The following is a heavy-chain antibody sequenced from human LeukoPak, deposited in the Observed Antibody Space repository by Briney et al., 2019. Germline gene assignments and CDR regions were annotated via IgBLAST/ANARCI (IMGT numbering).Heavy chain of an antibody. J-gene: IGHJ4*02. Sequence: GGSLRLSCAASGFTFYTYAMSWVRQAPGKGLEWVSGISGSGGSTYYADSVKGRFTISRDNSKNTLYLQMNRLRAEDTAVYYCAKMNGHFGTYESHFDYWGQGTLVTVSP. CDR3: AKMNGHFGTYESHFDY. CDR2: ISGSGGST. CDR1: GFTFYTYA. D-gene: IGHD1-26*01. V-gene: IGHV3-23*01.